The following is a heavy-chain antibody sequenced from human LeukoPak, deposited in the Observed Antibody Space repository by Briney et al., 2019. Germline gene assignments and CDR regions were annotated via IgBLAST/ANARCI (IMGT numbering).Heavy chain of an antibody. D-gene: IGHD3-3*01. J-gene: IGHJ6*02. V-gene: IGHV3-7*01. CDR2: IKQDGSEK. Sequence: GGSLRLSCAASGFTSSSYWMSWVRQAPGKGLEWVANIKQDGSEKYYVDSVKGRFTIARDNAKNSLYLQMNSLRAEDTAVYYCASTIFPDYYGMDVWGQGTTVTVSS. CDR1: GFTSSSYW. CDR3: ASTIFPDYYGMDV.